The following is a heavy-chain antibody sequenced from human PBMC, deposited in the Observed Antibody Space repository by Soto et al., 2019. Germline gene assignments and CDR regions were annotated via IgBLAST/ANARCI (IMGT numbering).Heavy chain of an antibody. J-gene: IGHJ4*02. Sequence: ASVKVSCKASGYTFTSYGISWVRQAPGQGLEWMGWISAYNGNTNYAQKLQGRVTMTTDTSTSTAYMELRSLRSGDTAVYYCARHLEDYYYDSSGYFGYWGQGTLVTVSS. CDR3: ARHLEDYYYDSSGYFGY. CDR1: GYTFTSYG. CDR2: ISAYNGNT. V-gene: IGHV1-18*04. D-gene: IGHD3-22*01.